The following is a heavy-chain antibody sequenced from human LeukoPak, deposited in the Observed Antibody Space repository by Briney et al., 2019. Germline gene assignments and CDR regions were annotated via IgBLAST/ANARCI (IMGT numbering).Heavy chain of an antibody. D-gene: IGHD2-2*01. Sequence: SETLSLTCSVSGDSIMSYYWSWIRQPPGKGLEWIGYIYYSGSTNYNPSLKSRVTISVDTSKNQFSLKLSSVTAADTAVYYCARDSSRDAFDIWGQGTMVTVSS. CDR3: ARDSSRDAFDI. J-gene: IGHJ3*02. CDR2: IYYSGST. V-gene: IGHV4-59*01. CDR1: GDSIMSYY.